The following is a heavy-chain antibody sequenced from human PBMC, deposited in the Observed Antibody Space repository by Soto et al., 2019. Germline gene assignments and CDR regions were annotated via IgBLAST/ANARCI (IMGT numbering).Heavy chain of an antibody. J-gene: IGHJ4*02. CDR3: AKGGAAAGPRGLYFDY. D-gene: IGHD6-13*01. CDR1: GFTFSSYA. Sequence: GSLRLSCAASGFTFSSYAMSWVRQAPGKGLEWVSAISGSGGSTYYADSVKGRFTISRDNSKNTLYLQMNSLRAEDTAVYYCAKGGAAAGPRGLYFDYWGQGTLVTVYS. V-gene: IGHV3-23*01. CDR2: ISGSGGST.